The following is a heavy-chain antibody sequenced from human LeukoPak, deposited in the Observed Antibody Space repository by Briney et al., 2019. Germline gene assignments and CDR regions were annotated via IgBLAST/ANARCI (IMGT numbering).Heavy chain of an antibody. CDR3: ARDLISGPATHDS. J-gene: IGHJ4*02. CDR1: GFTVTNND. CDR2: ITSGGST. V-gene: IGHV3-66*01. Sequence: GGSLRLSCAASGFTVTNNDMNWVRQAPGKGLQWVSVITSGGSTYFADSVKGRFTVSRDNSKNTLSLQMNSLRVEDTAVYYCARDLISGPATHDSWGQGALVTVSS. D-gene: IGHD2-15*01.